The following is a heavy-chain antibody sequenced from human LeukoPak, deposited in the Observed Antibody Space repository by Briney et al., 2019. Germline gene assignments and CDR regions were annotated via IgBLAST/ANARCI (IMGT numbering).Heavy chain of an antibody. V-gene: IGHV4-39*02. CDR1: GGAISSSYYY. J-gene: IGHJ4*02. CDR3: AGGLRFLEWSPDY. D-gene: IGHD3-3*01. Sequence: SETLSLTCTVSGGAISSSYYYWAWIRQPPGKGLEWIGTIYRSGSRYSKPSLESRVSISVDTSKNHFSLKVISVTAADTAVYYCAGGLRFLEWSPDYWGQGTLVTVSS. CDR2: IYRSGSR.